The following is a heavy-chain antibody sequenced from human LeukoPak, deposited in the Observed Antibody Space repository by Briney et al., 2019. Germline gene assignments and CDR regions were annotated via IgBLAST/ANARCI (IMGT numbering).Heavy chain of an antibody. D-gene: IGHD1-7*01. CDR1: GVSISSYY. CDR3: ARGTGELAFDI. Sequence: ASETLSLTCTVSGVSISSYYWSWIRQPPGKGLDWIGYISYSGSTNYNPSLKSRVTISVDTSKNQFSLKLSSVTAADTAVYYCARGTGELAFDIWGQGTMVTVSS. J-gene: IGHJ3*02. V-gene: IGHV4-59*01. CDR2: ISYSGST.